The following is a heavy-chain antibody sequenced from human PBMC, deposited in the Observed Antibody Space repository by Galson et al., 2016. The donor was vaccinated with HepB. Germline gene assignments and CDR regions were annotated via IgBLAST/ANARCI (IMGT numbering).Heavy chain of an antibody. CDR1: GFTFRNYG. D-gene: IGHD2-21*02. Sequence: SLRLSCAASGFTFRNYGMTWVRQAPGKGLEVVSSISRSGDSTDYADSVKGRFTISRDTSKNTLYLQMTSLRVEDTAVYYCARGCGGDCYSVSGYWGQGTLVTVSP. CDR2: ISRSGDST. J-gene: IGHJ4*02. V-gene: IGHV3-23*01. CDR3: ARGCGGDCYSVSGY.